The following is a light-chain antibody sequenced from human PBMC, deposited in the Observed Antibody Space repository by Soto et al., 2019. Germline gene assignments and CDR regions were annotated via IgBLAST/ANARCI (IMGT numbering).Light chain of an antibody. V-gene: IGKV2-30*01. CDR2: RVS. J-gene: IGKJ1*01. CDR1: QSLVKTDGITY. CDR3: MQGTSWPWT. Sequence: DVVMSQSPLSLPVTLGQPASISCRSSQSLVKTDGITYLNWFHQRPGQSPRRLINRVSRRDSGVPDRFSGRGSCTDFTLKISRVEAEDVGVYYCMQGTSWPWTFGQGTKVDIK.